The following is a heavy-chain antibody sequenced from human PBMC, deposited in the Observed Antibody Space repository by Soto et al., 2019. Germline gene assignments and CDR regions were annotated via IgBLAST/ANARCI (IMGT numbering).Heavy chain of an antibody. V-gene: IGHV1-69*02. J-gene: IGHJ4*02. CDR3: ARLYCTNGVCYQIDY. CDR1: GGTFSSYT. Sequence: SVKVSCKASGGTFSSYTISWVRQAPGQGLEWMGRIIPILGIANYAQKFQGRVTITADKSTSAAYMELSSLRSEDTAVYYCARLYCTNGVCYQIDYWGQGTLVTVS. CDR2: IIPILGIA. D-gene: IGHD2-8*01.